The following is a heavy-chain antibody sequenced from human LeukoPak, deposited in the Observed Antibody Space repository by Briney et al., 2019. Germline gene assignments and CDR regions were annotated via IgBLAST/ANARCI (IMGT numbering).Heavy chain of an antibody. CDR1: GGSFSGYY. Sequence: SETLSLTCAVYGGSFSGYYWSWIRQPPGKGLEWIGEINHSGSTNYNPSLKSRVTISVDTSKNQFSLKLSSVTAADTAVYYCARARYGSGLDYWGQGTLVTVSS. V-gene: IGHV4-34*01. D-gene: IGHD3-10*01. CDR3: ARARYGSGLDY. J-gene: IGHJ4*02. CDR2: INHSGST.